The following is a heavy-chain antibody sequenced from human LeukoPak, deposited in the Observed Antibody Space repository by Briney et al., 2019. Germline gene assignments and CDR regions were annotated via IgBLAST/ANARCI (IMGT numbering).Heavy chain of an antibody. J-gene: IGHJ4*02. V-gene: IGHV4-31*11. CDR2: IYYSGST. CDR1: GGSFSGYY. CDR3: ARGYCSGGSCYFDY. D-gene: IGHD2-15*01. Sequence: YPSETLSLTCAVYGGSFSGYYWSWIRQHPGKGLEWIGYIYYSGSTYYNPSLKSRVTTSVDTSKNQFSLKLSSVTAADTAVYYCARGYCSGGSCYFDYWGQGTLVTVSS.